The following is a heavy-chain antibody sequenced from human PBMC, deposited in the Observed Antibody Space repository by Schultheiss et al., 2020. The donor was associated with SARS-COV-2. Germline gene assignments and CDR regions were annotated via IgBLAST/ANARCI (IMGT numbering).Heavy chain of an antibody. CDR2: LSHDSNYR. Sequence: GGSLRLSCEGEGFTFSSYAMHWVRQSPGKGLEWVTALSHDSNYRHFADSVNDRFTISRDNSRDTMYLQMNSLRLEDTGIYFCARTLPAPSTTSRFAFDLWGHGTMVTVSS. V-gene: IGHV3-30*03. CDR3: ARTLPAPSTTSRFAFDL. D-gene: IGHD1-14*01. J-gene: IGHJ3*01. CDR1: GFTFSSYA.